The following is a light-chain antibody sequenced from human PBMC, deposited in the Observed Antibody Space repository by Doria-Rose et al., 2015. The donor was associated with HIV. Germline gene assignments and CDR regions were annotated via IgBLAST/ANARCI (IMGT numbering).Light chain of an antibody. Sequence: TQSPATLSASPGERATLSCRASQGIGSDLAWYQQKPGQAPGLLIYRASIRATGIPPRYTGGVSGTDFTLTISSLQSEDFAVYFCQQYSQWPPYTFGQGTKLEVK. CDR1: QGIGSD. J-gene: IGKJ2*01. V-gene: IGKV3-15*01. CDR3: QQYSQWPPYT. CDR2: RAS.